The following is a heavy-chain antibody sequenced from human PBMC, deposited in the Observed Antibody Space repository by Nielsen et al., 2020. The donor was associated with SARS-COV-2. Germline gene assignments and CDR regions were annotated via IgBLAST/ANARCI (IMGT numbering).Heavy chain of an antibody. V-gene: IGHV1-18*01. Sequence: ASVKVSCKASGYTFTSYGISWVRQAPGQGLEWMGWISAYNGNTNYAQKLQGRVTMTTDKSTSTAYMELSSLRSEDTAVYYCAREGLRDILTGTMDYWGQGTLVTVSS. CDR3: AREGLRDILTGTMDY. CDR2: ISAYNGNT. D-gene: IGHD3-9*01. CDR1: GYTFTSYG. J-gene: IGHJ4*02.